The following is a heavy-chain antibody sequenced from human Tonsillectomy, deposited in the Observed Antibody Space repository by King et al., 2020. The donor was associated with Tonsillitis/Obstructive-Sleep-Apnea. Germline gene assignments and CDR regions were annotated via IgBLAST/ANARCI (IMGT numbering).Heavy chain of an antibody. CDR2: INHSGSS. J-gene: IGHJ6*03. V-gene: IGHV4-34*01. CDR1: GGSFSDYY. Sequence: VQLQQWGAGLLKPSETLSLTCAVYGGSFSDYYWSWIRQPPGKGLEWIGQINHSGSSNYNPSLKSRVTISVDASKNQFSLRLSSVTAADTAVFYCARGLEPPSSYYMDVWGKGTTVTVSS. CDR3: ARGLEPPSSYYMDV.